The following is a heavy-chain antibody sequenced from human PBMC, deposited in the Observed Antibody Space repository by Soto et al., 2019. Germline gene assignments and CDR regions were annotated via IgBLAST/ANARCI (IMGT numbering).Heavy chain of an antibody. CDR2: IYCSGST. J-gene: IGHJ6*02. CDR3: ARDRYSSSPYGMDV. D-gene: IGHD6-13*01. Sequence: TSETLSLTCTVSGGSISSGGYYWSWIRRHPGKGLEWIGYIYCSGSTYYNPSLKSRVTISVDTSKNQFSLKLSSVTAADTAVYYCARDRYSSSPYGMDVWGQGTTVTVS. V-gene: IGHV4-31*03. CDR1: GGSISSGGYY.